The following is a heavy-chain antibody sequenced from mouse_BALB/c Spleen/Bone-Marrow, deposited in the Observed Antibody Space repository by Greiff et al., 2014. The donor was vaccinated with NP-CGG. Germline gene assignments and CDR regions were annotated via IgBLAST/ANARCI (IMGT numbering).Heavy chain of an antibody. CDR2: IDPANGNT. D-gene: IGHD1-2*01. CDR3: ARYYYGYYFDY. Sequence: EVQLQQSGAELVKPGASVKLSCTASGFNTKDTYMHWVKQRPEQGLEWIGRIDPANGNTKYDPKFQGKATITADTSSNTAYLQLSSPTSEDTAVYYCARYYYGYYFDYWGQGTTLTVSS. J-gene: IGHJ2*01. CDR1: GFNTKDTY. V-gene: IGHV14-3*02.